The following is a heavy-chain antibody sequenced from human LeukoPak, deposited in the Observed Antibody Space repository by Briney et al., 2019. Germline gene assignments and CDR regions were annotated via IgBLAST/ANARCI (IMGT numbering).Heavy chain of an antibody. CDR3: AGCSGGSCYDAEYFQH. J-gene: IGHJ1*01. Sequence: ASVTVSCKASGYTFTSYGISWVRQAPGQGLEWMGWISAYNGNTNYAQKLQGRVTMTTDTSTSTAYMELRSLRSDDTAVYYCAGCSGGSCYDAEYFQHWGQGTLVTVSS. CDR2: ISAYNGNT. V-gene: IGHV1-18*01. CDR1: GYTFTSYG. D-gene: IGHD2-15*01.